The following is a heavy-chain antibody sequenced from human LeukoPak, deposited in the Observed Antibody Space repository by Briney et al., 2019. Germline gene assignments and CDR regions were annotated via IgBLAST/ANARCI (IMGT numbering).Heavy chain of an antibody. CDR2: INIDGSSI. Sequence: GGSLRLSCAASGFTFSSYWLHWVRQAPGKGLVWVSRINIDGSSISYADSVKGRFTISRDNAKNTLYLQMNSLGAEDTAVYYCARTASYSGNYYGYFQHWGQGTLVTVSS. CDR3: ARTASYSGNYYGYFQH. D-gene: IGHD1-26*01. J-gene: IGHJ1*01. V-gene: IGHV3-74*01. CDR1: GFTFSSYW.